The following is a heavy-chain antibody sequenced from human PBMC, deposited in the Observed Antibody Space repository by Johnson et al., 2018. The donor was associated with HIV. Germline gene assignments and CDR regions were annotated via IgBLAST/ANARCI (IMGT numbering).Heavy chain of an antibody. V-gene: IGHV3-30*02. Sequence: QVQLVESGGGVVQPGRSLRLSCAASGFTFSSYGMHWVRQAPSKGLEWVAFIRYDGNSKYYADSVKGRFSVSRDNSKNTLYMQMNSLRAEDTAIYYCAKDGMVAGSGGADAFDIWGQGTMVTVSS. CDR1: GFTFSSYG. J-gene: IGHJ3*02. CDR2: IRYDGNSK. CDR3: AKDGMVAGSGGADAFDI. D-gene: IGHD6-19*01.